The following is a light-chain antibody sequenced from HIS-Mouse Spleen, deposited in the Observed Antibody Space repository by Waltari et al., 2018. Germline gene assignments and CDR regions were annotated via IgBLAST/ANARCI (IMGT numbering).Light chain of an antibody. CDR3: CSYAGSSTWV. CDR1: SSDVGSYNL. V-gene: IGLV2-23*01. CDR2: EGT. J-gene: IGLJ3*02. Sequence: QSALTQPASVSGSPGQSITISCTGTSSDVGSYNLFSWYQPTPGTAPKLMVYEGTKRPSGLFNRFSGSKSGNPASLTISGLQAEDEADYYCCSYAGSSTWVFGGGTKLTVL.